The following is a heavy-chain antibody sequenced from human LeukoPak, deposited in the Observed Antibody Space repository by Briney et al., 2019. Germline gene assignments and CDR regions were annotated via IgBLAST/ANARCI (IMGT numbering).Heavy chain of an antibody. CDR2: IKKDGSEK. D-gene: IGHD3-3*01. Sequence: GGSLRLSCAASGFTFSSYYMSWVRQAPGEGLEWVANIKKDGSEKYYVDSVKGRFTISRDNAKNSLYLQMNSLRAEDTAVYYCARLSSSYDFWSGSRLRNRFDPWGQGTLVTVSS. CDR3: ARLSSSYDFWSGSRLRNRFDP. V-gene: IGHV3-7*01. J-gene: IGHJ5*02. CDR1: GFTFSSYY.